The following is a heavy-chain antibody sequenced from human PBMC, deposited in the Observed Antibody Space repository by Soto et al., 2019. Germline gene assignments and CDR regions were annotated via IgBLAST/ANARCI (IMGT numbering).Heavy chain of an antibody. CDR2: ISSSGSTI. CDR1: GFTFSDYY. CDR3: AREFDFWSGYTDY. J-gene: IGHJ4*02. D-gene: IGHD3-3*01. V-gene: IGHV3-11*01. Sequence: GESLKISCAASGFTFSDYYMSWIRQAPGKGLEWVSYISSSGSTIYYADSVKGRFTISRDNAKNSLYLQMNSLRAEDTAVYYCAREFDFWSGYTDYWGQGTLVTVSS.